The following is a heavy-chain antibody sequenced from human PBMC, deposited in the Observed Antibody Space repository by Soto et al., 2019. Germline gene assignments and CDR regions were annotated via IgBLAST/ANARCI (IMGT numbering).Heavy chain of an antibody. V-gene: IGHV1-18*01. CDR2: ISAYNGNT. CDR3: ARTYCSGGSCCSGGDWFDP. D-gene: IGHD2-15*01. J-gene: IGHJ5*02. Sequence: QGQLVQSGAEVKKPGASLKVSCKSSGYTFTSYGISWVRQAPGQGLEWMGWISAYNGNTNYAQKLQGRVTMTTDTSTSTAYMELRSLRSDDTAVYYCARTYCSGGSCCSGGDWFDPWGQGTLVTVSS. CDR1: GYTFTSYG.